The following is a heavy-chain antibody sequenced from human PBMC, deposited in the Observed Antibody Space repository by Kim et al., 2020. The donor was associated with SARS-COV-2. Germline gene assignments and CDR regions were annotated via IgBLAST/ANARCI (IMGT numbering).Heavy chain of an antibody. CDR2: ISWDGTRT. CDR3: AKGVINSGFDY. Sequence: GSLRLSCVASGFTFSTSPMGWVRQAPGKGLEWVSRISWDGTRTYYADSVKGRVTMSSDKSKNMLYLHMNSRRVEDTAVYYCAKGVINSGFDYWGQGTQVTVSS. CDR1: GFTFSTSP. D-gene: IGHD1-26*01. J-gene: IGHJ4*02. V-gene: IGHV3-23*01.